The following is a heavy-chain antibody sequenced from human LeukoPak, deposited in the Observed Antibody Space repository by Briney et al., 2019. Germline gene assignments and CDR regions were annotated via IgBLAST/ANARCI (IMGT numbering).Heavy chain of an antibody. J-gene: IGHJ4*02. CDR2: IYSGGST. V-gene: IGHV3-53*01. CDR3: SRARGDYRYFDY. CDR1: GFTVSSNY. D-gene: IGHD4-17*01. Sequence: GGSLRLSCAASGFTVSSNYMSWVRQAPGKGLEWVSVIYSGGSTYYADSVKGRFTISRDNAKNTLYLQMNSLRAEDTAVYYCSRARGDYRYFDYWGQGTLVTVSS.